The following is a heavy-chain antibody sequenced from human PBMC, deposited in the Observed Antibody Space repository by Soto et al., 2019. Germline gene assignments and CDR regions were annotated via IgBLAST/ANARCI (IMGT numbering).Heavy chain of an antibody. D-gene: IGHD2-15*01. CDR3: ARDLVSHCSGGSCYPSSHDY. J-gene: IGHJ4*01. Sequence: PGGSLRLPCAASGFPVSSNYMSCVRPAPGRGLEWVSVIYSGGSTYYADSVKGRFTISRDNSKNTLYLQMNSLRAEDTAVYYCARDLVSHCSGGSCYPSSHDYWGHGTLVTVSS. CDR1: GFPVSSNY. V-gene: IGHV3-66*01. CDR2: IYSGGST.